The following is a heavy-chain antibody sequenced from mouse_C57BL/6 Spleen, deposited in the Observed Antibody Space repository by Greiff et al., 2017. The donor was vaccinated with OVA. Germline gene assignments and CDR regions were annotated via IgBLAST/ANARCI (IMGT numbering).Heavy chain of an antibody. CDR3: ARDYPPWYFDV. J-gene: IGHJ1*03. CDR1: GYAFSSYW. Sequence: QVQLQQSGAELVKPGASVKISCKASGYAFSSYWMNWVKQRPGKGLEWIGQIYPGDGATNYNEKFKGQATLPADTSSSPAYMQLSSLTSEDSAVYFCARDYPPWYFDVWGTGTTVTVSS. CDR2: IYPGDGAT. D-gene: IGHD2-4*01. V-gene: IGHV1-80*01.